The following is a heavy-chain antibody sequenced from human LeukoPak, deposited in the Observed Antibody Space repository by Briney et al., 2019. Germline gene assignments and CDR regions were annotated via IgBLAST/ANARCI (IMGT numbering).Heavy chain of an antibody. J-gene: IGHJ4*02. V-gene: IGHV3-20*04. Sequence: PGGSLRLSCAASGFTFDEYGMSWVRQAPGKGLEWVSGINWNGDDTDYADSVKGRFTISRDNAKNSLYLQMNSLRAEDTAVYYCATSRTLDYWGQGTLVTVSS. CDR1: GFTFDEYG. CDR2: INWNGDDT. D-gene: IGHD2-2*01. CDR3: ATSRTLDY.